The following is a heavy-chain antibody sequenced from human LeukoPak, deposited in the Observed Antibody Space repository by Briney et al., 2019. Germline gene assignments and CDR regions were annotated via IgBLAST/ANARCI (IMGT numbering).Heavy chain of an antibody. CDR3: ARGLDDGDYMGGDY. V-gene: IGHV1-8*01. CDR2: MNPNSGNT. D-gene: IGHD4-17*01. CDR1: GYTFTGYD. Sequence: GASVKVSCKASGYTFTGYDINWVRPATGQGLEWMGWMNPNSGNTGYAHKLQGRVTMTRNTSISTAYMELSSLRSEDTAVYYCARGLDDGDYMGGDYWGQGTLVTVSS. J-gene: IGHJ4*02.